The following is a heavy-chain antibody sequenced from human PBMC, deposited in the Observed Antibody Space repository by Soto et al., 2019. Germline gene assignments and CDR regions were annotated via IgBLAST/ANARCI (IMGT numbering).Heavy chain of an antibody. Sequence: TLSLTCTVSGASISSGDYYWSWIRQPPGKGLEWIGYIYYSGSTYYNPSLKSRVTISLDTSKNQFSLKLTSVTAADTAVYYCARDVAAAGNWFDPWGQGTLVTVSS. V-gene: IGHV4-30-4*01. J-gene: IGHJ5*02. CDR1: GASISSGDYY. D-gene: IGHD6-13*01. CDR3: ARDVAAAGNWFDP. CDR2: IYYSGST.